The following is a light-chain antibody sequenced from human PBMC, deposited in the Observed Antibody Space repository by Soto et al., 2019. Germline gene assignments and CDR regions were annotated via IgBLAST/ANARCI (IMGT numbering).Light chain of an antibody. CDR2: DAS. Sequence: DIQMTQSPSTLSASVGDRVTITCRASQSISRWLAWHQQKPGKAPRLLIYDASNLQRGVPSRFSGSGSGTEFTLTSTTLQPEDFATYYCQQYSDYSGMFGQGTKVDIK. J-gene: IGKJ1*01. V-gene: IGKV1-5*01. CDR3: QQYSDYSGM. CDR1: QSISRW.